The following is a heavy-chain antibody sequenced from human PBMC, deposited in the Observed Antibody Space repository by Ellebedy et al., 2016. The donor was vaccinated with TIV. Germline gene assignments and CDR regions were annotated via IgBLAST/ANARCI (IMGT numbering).Heavy chain of an antibody. Sequence: MPSETLSLTCTVFGGPINSHHWNWIRQSPEKGLEWIGHIYFTGTTNLNPSLKSRVSISLDTSRNQLSLKLTSVTAADTAVYYCARSLSFGMDVWGQGTTVTVSS. CDR2: IYFTGTT. CDR3: ARSLSFGMDV. J-gene: IGHJ6*02. V-gene: IGHV4-4*09. CDR1: GGPINSHH.